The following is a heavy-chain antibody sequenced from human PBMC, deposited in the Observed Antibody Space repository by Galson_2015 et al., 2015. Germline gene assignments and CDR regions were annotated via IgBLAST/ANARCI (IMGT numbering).Heavy chain of an antibody. Sequence: PALVKPTQTLMLTCTVSGFSLSNSRMGVSWIRQPPGKALEWLAHIFSNDEKSYSTSLKSRLTISKDTSKNQVVLIMTNVDPVDTATYYCARIAASASGFGDGWFDPWGQGTLVTVSS. D-gene: IGHD2-21*01. V-gene: IGHV2-26*01. CDR2: IFSNDEK. J-gene: IGHJ5*02. CDR3: ARIAASASGFGDGWFDP. CDR1: GFSLSNSRMG.